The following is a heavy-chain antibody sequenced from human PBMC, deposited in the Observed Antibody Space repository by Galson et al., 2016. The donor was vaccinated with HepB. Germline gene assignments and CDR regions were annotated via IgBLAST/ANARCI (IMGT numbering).Heavy chain of an antibody. CDR2: IYNSGST. CDR1: GGSVSSGSYY. V-gene: IGHV4-61*01. Sequence: SETLSLTCTVSGGSVSSGSYYWSWLRQPPGKGLEWIGYIYNSGSTNYNPSPKSRVTISVDTSTNQFPRKLSSVTAADTAIYYCARERPDTALSFDYWGQGTLVTVSS. D-gene: IGHD5-18*01. CDR3: ARERPDTALSFDY. J-gene: IGHJ4*02.